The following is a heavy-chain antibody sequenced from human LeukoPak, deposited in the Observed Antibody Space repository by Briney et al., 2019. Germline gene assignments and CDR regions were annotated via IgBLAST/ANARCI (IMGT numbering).Heavy chain of an antibody. CDR1: GASFSTYY. Sequence: SETLSLTCAVYGASFSTYYWSWLRQPPGEGLEWLGYVRSSGSSNYNPSLKSRVAILVDTPKNQFTLKLSSVTAADTAVYYCARGVLVGATGHHFAYWGQGTLVTVSS. V-gene: IGHV4-59*01. D-gene: IGHD2-8*02. J-gene: IGHJ4*02. CDR3: ARGVLVGATGHHFAY. CDR2: VRSSGSS.